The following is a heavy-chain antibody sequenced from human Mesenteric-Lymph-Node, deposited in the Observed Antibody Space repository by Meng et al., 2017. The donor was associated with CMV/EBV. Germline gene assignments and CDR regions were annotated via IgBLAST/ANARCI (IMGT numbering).Heavy chain of an antibody. Sequence: GGSLRLSCAASGFTFSSYGMHWVRQAPGKGLEWVAFIRYDGSNKYYADSVKGRFTISRDNSKNTLYLQMNSLRAEDTAVYYCAKDYLSLLPVSGYKDYWGQGTLVTVSS. CDR1: GFTFSSYG. CDR3: AKDYLSLLPVSGYKDY. D-gene: IGHD3-22*01. CDR2: IRYDGSNK. J-gene: IGHJ4*02. V-gene: IGHV3-30*02.